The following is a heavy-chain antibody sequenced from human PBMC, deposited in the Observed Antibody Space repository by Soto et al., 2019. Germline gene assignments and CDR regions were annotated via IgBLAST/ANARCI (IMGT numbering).Heavy chain of an antibody. CDR3: ARGRDVVVVPAGTYYYYYYGMDV. V-gene: IGHV1-69*01. CDR2: IIPIFGTA. D-gene: IGHD2-2*01. CDR1: GGTFSSYA. Sequence: QVQLVQSGAEVKKPGSSVKVSCKASGGTFSSYAISWVRQAPGQGLEWMGGIIPIFGTANYAQQFQGRVTITADESTSTAYMELSSLRSEDTAVYYCARGRDVVVVPAGTYYYYYYGMDVWGQGTTVTVSS. J-gene: IGHJ6*02.